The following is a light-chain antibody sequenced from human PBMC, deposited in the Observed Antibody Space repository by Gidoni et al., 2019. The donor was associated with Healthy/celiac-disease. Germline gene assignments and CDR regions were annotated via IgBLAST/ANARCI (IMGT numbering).Light chain of an antibody. Sequence: AIRITQSPSSLPASTGDRVTITCRASQGISSYLAWYQQKPGKAPKLLIYTASTLQSGVPSRFSGSGSGTDFTLTISCLQSEDFATYYCQQYYSYPPTFXQXTKLEIK. CDR1: QGISSY. CDR3: QQYYSYPPT. CDR2: TAS. J-gene: IGKJ2*01. V-gene: IGKV1-8*01.